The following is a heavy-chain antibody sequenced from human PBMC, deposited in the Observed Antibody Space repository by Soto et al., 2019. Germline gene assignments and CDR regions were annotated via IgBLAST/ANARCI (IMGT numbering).Heavy chain of an antibody. CDR2: ISHTGST. J-gene: IGHJ4*02. V-gene: IGHV4-34*01. CDR3: ARGRYCSGGTCYPHMFDY. D-gene: IGHD2-15*01. Sequence: SCISQNTGKGLEWIGEISHTGSTNYNPSLESRLTMSLDASKNRFSLDLTSVTAADTAVYFCARGRYCSGGTCYPHMFDYCGEGTLVSVSS.